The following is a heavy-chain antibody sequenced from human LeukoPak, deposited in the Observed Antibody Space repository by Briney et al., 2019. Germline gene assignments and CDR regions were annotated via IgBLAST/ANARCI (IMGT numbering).Heavy chain of an antibody. V-gene: IGHV3-23*01. CDR3: VKGHISYGDDAFDV. CDR2: IAGGGGKK. J-gene: IGHJ3*01. D-gene: IGHD4-17*01. Sequence: GGSLRLSCAASGFSFSDYALSWVRQGPGKGLEWVSFIAGGGGKKFYADSVKGRFTTSTDNTTNTLYLQMNSLRADDTAVYYCVKGHISYGDDAFDVWGQGTMVPVSS. CDR1: GFSFSDYA.